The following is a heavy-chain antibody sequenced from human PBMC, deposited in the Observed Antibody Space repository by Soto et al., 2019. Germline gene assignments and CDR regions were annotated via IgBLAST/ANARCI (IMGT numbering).Heavy chain of an antibody. CDR1: GLTFSSYW. CDR3: ASTPYCCGLYYGMDV. Sequence: PGGSLRLSCAASGLTFSSYWMHWVRQAPGKGLVWVSRISTDGSVTTYADSVKGRFTISRDNSKNTLYLQMNSLRAEDTAVYYCASTPYCCGLYYGMDVWGQGTTVTVSS. D-gene: IGHD2-21*01. J-gene: IGHJ6*02. CDR2: ISTDGSVT. V-gene: IGHV3-74*01.